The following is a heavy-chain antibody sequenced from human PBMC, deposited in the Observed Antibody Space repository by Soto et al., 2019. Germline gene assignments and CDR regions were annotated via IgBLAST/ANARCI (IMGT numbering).Heavy chain of an antibody. CDR2: ISSSSSYI. CDR3: ARGFKGSMEDYYYYMDV. D-gene: IGHD1-1*01. CDR1: GFTFSSYS. J-gene: IGHJ6*03. Sequence: GGSLRLSCAASGFTFSSYSMNWVRQAPGKGLEWVSSISSSSSYIYYADSVKGRFTISRDNAKNSLYLQMNSLRAEDTAVYYCARGFKGSMEDYYYYMDVWGKGTTVTVSS. V-gene: IGHV3-21*01.